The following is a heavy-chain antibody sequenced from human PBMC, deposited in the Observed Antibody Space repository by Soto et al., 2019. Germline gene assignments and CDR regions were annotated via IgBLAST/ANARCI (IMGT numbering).Heavy chain of an antibody. CDR3: AKEETYYSDS. J-gene: IGHJ4*01. CDR2: VYTRGTT. CDR1: GASISNFY. V-gene: IGHV4-4*07. Sequence: PSETLSLTCSVSGASISNFYWSWIRQSAGKGLEWIGRVYTRGTTDYNPSLKSRVTMSIDTSKNRVSLSLTFVSAAAAAVSVCAKEETYYSDSWGQGIPVTLPS.